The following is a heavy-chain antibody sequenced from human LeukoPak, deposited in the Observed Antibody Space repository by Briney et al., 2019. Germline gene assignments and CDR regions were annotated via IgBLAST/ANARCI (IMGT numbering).Heavy chain of an antibody. D-gene: IGHD2-2*01. V-gene: IGHV5-10-1*01. CDR2: IDPSDSYT. CDR1: GYSFTNYW. CDR3: AILVVPAAWTNYYYYGMDV. Sequence: GESLKISCKGSGYSFTNYWISWVRQMPGEGLEWMGRIDPSDSYTNYSPSFQGHVTISADKSISTAYLQRSSLKASDTAMYYCAILVVPAAWTNYYYYGMDVWGKGTTVTVSS. J-gene: IGHJ6*04.